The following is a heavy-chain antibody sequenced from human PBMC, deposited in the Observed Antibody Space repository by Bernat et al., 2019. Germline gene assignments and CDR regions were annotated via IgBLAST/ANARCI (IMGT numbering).Heavy chain of an antibody. CDR3: ARGRLTMVREVNIDRLGMDV. CDR2: IWYDGSNI. V-gene: IGHV3-33*01. CDR1: GFTFSSYG. D-gene: IGHD3-10*01. J-gene: IGHJ6*02. Sequence: QVQLVESGGGVVQPGRSLRLSCTASGFTFSSYGMHWVRQAPGKGLEWVAVIWYDGSNIYYADSVKGRFTISRDNSKNTLYLQMNSLRAEDTAVYYCARGRLTMVREVNIDRLGMDVWGQGTTVTVSS.